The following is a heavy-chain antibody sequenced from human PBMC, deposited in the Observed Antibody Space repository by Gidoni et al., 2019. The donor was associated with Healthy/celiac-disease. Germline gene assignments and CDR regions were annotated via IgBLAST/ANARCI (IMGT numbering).Heavy chain of an antibody. D-gene: IGHD3-9*01. V-gene: IGHV3-23*01. CDR3: AKDSPDYDILTGYYSYFDY. Sequence: EVQLLESGGGLVQPGGSLRLPCAASGLTFSSYAMSWVRQAPGKGLEWVSAMSGSGGSTYYADSVKGRFTISRDNSKNTLYLQMNSLRAEDTAVYYCAKDSPDYDILTGYYSYFDYWGQGTLVTVSS. CDR2: MSGSGGST. CDR1: GLTFSSYA. J-gene: IGHJ4*02.